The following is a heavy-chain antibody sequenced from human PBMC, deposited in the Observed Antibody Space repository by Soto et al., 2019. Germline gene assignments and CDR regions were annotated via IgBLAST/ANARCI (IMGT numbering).Heavy chain of an antibody. Sequence: QVQLVQSGAEVKKPGSSVKVSCKTSGGTFSTSAISWVRQAPGQGLEWVGGIMPVIPPPDYAHNFQGRVTIPADSPTTTSYMELASLRADDTAVYYCATEKDRIQVRGNYYYILDVWGQGTEITVTS. J-gene: IGHJ6*02. CDR2: IMPVIPPP. CDR3: ATEKDRIQVRGNYYYILDV. D-gene: IGHD1-1*01. V-gene: IGHV1-69*12. CDR1: GGTFSTSA.